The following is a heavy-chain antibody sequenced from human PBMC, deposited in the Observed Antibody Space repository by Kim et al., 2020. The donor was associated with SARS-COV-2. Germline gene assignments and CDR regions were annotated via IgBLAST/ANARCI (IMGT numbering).Heavy chain of an antibody. D-gene: IGHD1-26*01. V-gene: IGHV3-74*01. Sequence: GDSVKCRLTISRDNDTNTLYLQISSLRAEDTAVYYCARGSSGSDPRAFDIWGQGTMVTVSS. CDR3: ARGSSGSDPRAFDI. J-gene: IGHJ3*02.